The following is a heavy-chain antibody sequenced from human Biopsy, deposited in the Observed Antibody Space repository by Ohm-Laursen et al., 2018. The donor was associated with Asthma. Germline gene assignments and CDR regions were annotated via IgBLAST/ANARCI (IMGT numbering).Heavy chain of an antibody. CDR2: ISSLSRYI. Sequence: LSLTCAASGFDLRDYTMNWVRQAPGKGLEWVASISSLSRYIYHATSLRGRFTISRDNAKRSLYLQMDSLRGNDTAVYYCSRDFAIGSGSPFHFWGRGTLVTVSS. D-gene: IGHD3-10*01. CDR3: SRDFAIGSGSPFHF. V-gene: IGHV3-21*01. J-gene: IGHJ4*02. CDR1: GFDLRDYT.